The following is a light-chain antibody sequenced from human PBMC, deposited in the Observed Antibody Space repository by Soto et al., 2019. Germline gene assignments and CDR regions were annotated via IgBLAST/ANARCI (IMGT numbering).Light chain of an antibody. J-gene: IGLJ2*01. CDR2: DVT. CDR3: SSYTRDKTVL. Sequence: QSVLTQPVSVSGSPGQSITISCTGSSTDVGGYNYVSWHQQHPGKAPKLMIFDVTKRPSGVSNRFSGSKSGDTASLTISGLQAEDEADYYCSSYTRDKTVLFGGGTKLTVL. V-gene: IGLV2-14*03. CDR1: STDVGGYNY.